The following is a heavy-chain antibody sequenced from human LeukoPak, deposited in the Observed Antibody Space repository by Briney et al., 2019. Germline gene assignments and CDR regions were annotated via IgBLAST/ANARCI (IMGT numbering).Heavy chain of an antibody. CDR1: GGSISSSSYY. D-gene: IGHD3-16*02. CDR2: IYYSGST. CDR3: ASRLSGLRGKRFDY. V-gene: IGHV4-39*01. Sequence: SETLSLTCTVSGGSISSSSYYWGWIRQPPGKGLEWIGSIYYSGSTYYNPSLKSRVTISVDKSENQFSLKLSSVTAADTAVYYCASRLSGLRGKRFDYWGQGTLVTVSS. J-gene: IGHJ4*02.